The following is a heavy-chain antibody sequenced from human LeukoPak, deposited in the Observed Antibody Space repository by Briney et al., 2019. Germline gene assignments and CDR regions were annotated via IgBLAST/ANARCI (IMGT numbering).Heavy chain of an antibody. CDR3: VKDFAKSSYYYYYMDV. CDR2: ISWDGGST. V-gene: IGHV3-43*01. J-gene: IGHJ6*03. Sequence: PGGSLRLSCAASGFTFDDYTMHWVRQAPGKGLEWVSLISWDGGSTYYADSVKGRFTISRDNSKNSLYLQMNSLRTEDTALYYCVKDFAKSSYYYYYMDVWGKGTTVTVSS. CDR1: GFTFDDYT.